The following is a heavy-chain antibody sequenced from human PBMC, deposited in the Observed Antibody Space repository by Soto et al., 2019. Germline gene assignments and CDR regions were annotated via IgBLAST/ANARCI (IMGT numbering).Heavy chain of an antibody. CDR2: ISSSGSYT. CDR1: GFTFSDFY. Sequence: PGGSLRLSCAASGFTFSDFYMSWIRQAPGRGLEWISYISSSGSYTNYADSVKGRFTISRDNAKNSLYLQMNTLRVEETAVYYCVRASDPYDSSGYMHWGQGTVVTVSS. D-gene: IGHD3-22*01. CDR3: VRASDPYDSSGYMH. J-gene: IGHJ4*02. V-gene: IGHV3-11*06.